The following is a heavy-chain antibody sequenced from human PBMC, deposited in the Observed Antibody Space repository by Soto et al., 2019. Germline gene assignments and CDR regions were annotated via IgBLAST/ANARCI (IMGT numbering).Heavy chain of an antibody. D-gene: IGHD6-25*01. CDR3: AGGRLRPFAY. CDR1: GGSISSYY. Sequence: PSGTLPLTCTVSGGSISSYYWSCIRQPPGNGLEWIGYIYYSATTNYNPSLKSRVTISVDTSKNDFSLKLSSVTAAETAVYYCAGGRLRPFAYGGQGPLVPVSS. CDR2: IYYSATT. V-gene: IGHV4-59*01. J-gene: IGHJ4*02.